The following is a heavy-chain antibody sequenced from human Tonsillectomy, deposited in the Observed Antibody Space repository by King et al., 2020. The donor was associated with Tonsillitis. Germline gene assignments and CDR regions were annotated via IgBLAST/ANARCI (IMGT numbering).Heavy chain of an antibody. D-gene: IGHD3-22*01. CDR3: ARRYYYDSRGYYDY. CDR2: IYSGGST. V-gene: IGHV3-66*04. Sequence: VQLVESGGGLVQPGGSLRLSCAASGFTVSSNYMSWVRQAPGKGLEWVSVIYSGGSTYYADSVKGRFNISRDNSKNTLYLQRNSLRAEDTAVYYCARRYYYDSRGYYDYWGQGTLVTVSS. CDR1: GFTVSSNY. J-gene: IGHJ4*02.